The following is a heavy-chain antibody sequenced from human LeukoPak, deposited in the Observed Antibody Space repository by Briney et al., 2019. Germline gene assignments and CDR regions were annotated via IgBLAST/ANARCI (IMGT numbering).Heavy chain of an antibody. J-gene: IGHJ2*01. D-gene: IGHD3-16*01. CDR1: GGSFSGYY. CDR2: INHSGST. Sequence: SETLSLTCAVYGGSFSGYYWSWIRQPPGKGLEWIGEINHSGSTNYNPSLKSRVTISVDTSKNQFSLKLSSATAADTAVYYCAARLGYFDLWGRGTLVTVSS. V-gene: IGHV4-34*01. CDR3: AARLGYFDL.